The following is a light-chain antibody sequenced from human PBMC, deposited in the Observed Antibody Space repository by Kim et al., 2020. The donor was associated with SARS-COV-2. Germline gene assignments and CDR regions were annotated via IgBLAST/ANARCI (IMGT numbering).Light chain of an antibody. CDR2: GAS. V-gene: IGKV3-20*01. CDR1: QSVSSSY. Sequence: EIVLTQSPGTLSLSPGERVTLSCRASQSVSSSYLAWYQQKPGQAPRLLIYGASSRATGIPDRFSGSGSGTDFTLTISRLEPEDLAVYYCQQYGSSYTFGQGTKLEI. J-gene: IGKJ2*01. CDR3: QQYGSSYT.